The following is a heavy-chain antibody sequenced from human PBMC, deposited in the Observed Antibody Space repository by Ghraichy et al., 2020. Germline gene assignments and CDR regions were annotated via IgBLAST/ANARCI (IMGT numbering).Heavy chain of an antibody. V-gene: IGHV1-18*01. D-gene: IGHD2-15*01. CDR1: GYPFQNYG. Sequence: ASVKVSCKAAGYPFQNYGISWVRQAPGQGLDWIGWINPYNGATKYAQNFQGRLTLSRDRGTATAHMELRSLRSDDTALYYCARDLLYDGSGYLFDSWGQGTLVSFSS. CDR2: INPYNGAT. J-gene: IGHJ4*02. CDR3: ARDLLYDGSGYLFDS.